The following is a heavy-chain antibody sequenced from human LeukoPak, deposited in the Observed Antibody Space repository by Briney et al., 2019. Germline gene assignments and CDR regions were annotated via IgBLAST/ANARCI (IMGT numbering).Heavy chain of an antibody. CDR2: TSFGGGT. D-gene: IGHD6-19*01. V-gene: IGHV4-59*01. CDR1: GGSISVSY. J-gene: IGHJ4*02. CDR3: ARGRRQLDN. Sequence: PSETLSLTCSLPGGSISVSYWSWLRQTPGKRLEWIAYTSFGGGTEYNTSLTSRVTISMDTSKNQVSLELYSTTTADTAVYYCARGRRQLDNWGQGTKVTVSS.